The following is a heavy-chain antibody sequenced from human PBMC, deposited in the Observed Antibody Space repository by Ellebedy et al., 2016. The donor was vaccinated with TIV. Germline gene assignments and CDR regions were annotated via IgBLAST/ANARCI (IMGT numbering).Heavy chain of an antibody. J-gene: IGHJ5*02. D-gene: IGHD2-2*02. CDR1: GGSISSSSYY. V-gene: IGHV4-39*01. Sequence: SETLSLXXTVSGGSISSSSYYWGWIRQPPGKGLEWIGSIYYSGSTYYNPSLKSRVTISVDTSKNQFSLKLSSVTAADTAVYYCARSVVVVPAAINPPYNWFNPWGQGTLVTVSS. CDR2: IYYSGST. CDR3: ARSVVVVPAAINPPYNWFNP.